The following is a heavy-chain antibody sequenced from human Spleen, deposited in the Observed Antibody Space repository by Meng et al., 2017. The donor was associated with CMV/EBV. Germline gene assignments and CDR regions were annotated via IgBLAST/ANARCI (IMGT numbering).Heavy chain of an antibody. CDR2: ISFDGINK. Sequence: GESLKISCAASGFTFSNYAMHWVRQAPGKGLEWVAFISFDGINKYNADSVKGRFTISRDNSKNTLYLQMNSLRVEDTAVYYCARDASSGIYCSSTSCYVSYWGQGTLVTVSS. D-gene: IGHD2-2*01. V-gene: IGHV3-30*04. CDR3: ARDASSGIYCSSTSCYVSY. CDR1: GFTFSNYA. J-gene: IGHJ4*02.